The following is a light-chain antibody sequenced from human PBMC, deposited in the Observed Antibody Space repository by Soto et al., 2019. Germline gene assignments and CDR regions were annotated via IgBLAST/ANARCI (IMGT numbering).Light chain of an antibody. V-gene: IGKV1-5*03. CDR2: EAS. CDR1: QTISSW. CDR3: QHANSYSET. J-gene: IGKJ1*01. Sequence: DIEMTQSPSTLSVSAGDRVTITCRASQTISSWLAWYQQKPGQAPKLLIYEASTLKSGVPSRFRGSGYGTEFTITISSMQNDDFETYYCQHANSYSETFGHGTKVDIK.